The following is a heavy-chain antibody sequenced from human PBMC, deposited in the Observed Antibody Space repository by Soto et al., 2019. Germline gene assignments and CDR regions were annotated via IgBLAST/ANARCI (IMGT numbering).Heavy chain of an antibody. J-gene: IGHJ6*02. Sequence: SVKVSCKASGGTFSSYAISWVRQAPGQGLEWMGGIIPIFGTANYAQKFQGRVTITADESTSTAYMELSSLRSEDTAVYYCASAGAYYYYGMDVWGQGTTVTVSS. CDR2: IIPIFGTA. D-gene: IGHD1-26*01. V-gene: IGHV1-69*13. CDR1: GGTFSSYA. CDR3: ASAGAYYYYGMDV.